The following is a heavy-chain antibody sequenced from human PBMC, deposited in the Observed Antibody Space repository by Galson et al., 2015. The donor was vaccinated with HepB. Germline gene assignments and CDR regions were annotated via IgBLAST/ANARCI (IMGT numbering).Heavy chain of an antibody. CDR1: GGSISSSTYF. D-gene: IGHD6-13*01. CDR2: LYYTGRI. V-gene: IGHV4-39*01. Sequence: SETLSLTCNVSGGSISSSTYFWGWIRQTPGKGLEWIGSLYYTGRIDNNPSLKNRVTISIDTSKNQLSLRLSSVTAADTAVYYCARHTTYTSSWYRGISFDPWGQGTLVTVSS. CDR3: ARHTTYTSSWYRGISFDP. J-gene: IGHJ5*02.